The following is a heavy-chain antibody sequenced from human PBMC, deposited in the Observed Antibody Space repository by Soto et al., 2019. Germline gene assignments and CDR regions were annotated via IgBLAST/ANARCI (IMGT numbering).Heavy chain of an antibody. CDR1: GGSISSGGYY. D-gene: IGHD2-2*01. Sequence: SETLSLTCTVSGGSISSGGYYWSWIRQHPGKGLEWIGYIYYSGGTYYNPSLKSRVTISVDTSKNQFSLKLSSVTAADTAVYYCARDGAMRDYPYYYYYYGMDVWGQGTTVTVSS. J-gene: IGHJ6*02. CDR3: ARDGAMRDYPYYYYYYGMDV. CDR2: IYYSGGT. V-gene: IGHV4-31*03.